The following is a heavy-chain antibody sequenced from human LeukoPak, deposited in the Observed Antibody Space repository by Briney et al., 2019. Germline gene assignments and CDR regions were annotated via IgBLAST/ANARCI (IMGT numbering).Heavy chain of an antibody. V-gene: IGHV4-30-2*01. Sequence: SQTLSLTCTVSGGSISSGGYYWSWIRQPPGKGLKWIGYIYHSGSTYYNPSLKSRVTMSVDTSKNQFSLKLSSVTAADTAVYYCARGIIVGAIKAFDIWGQGTMVTVSS. CDR3: ARGIIVGAIKAFDI. CDR2: IYHSGST. CDR1: GGSISSGGYY. J-gene: IGHJ3*02. D-gene: IGHD1-26*01.